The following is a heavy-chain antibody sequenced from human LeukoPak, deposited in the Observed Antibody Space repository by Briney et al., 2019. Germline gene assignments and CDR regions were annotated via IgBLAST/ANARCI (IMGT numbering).Heavy chain of an antibody. D-gene: IGHD4-23*01. CDR3: ARNSRGDYDGAFDI. Sequence: SETLSLTCTVSGYSISSGYYWGWIRQPPGKGLEWIGSIYHSGSTYYNPSLKSRVTISVDTSKNQFSLKLSSVTAADTAVYYCARNSRGDYDGAFDIWGQGTMVTVSS. V-gene: IGHV4-38-2*02. CDR1: GYSISSGYY. CDR2: IYHSGST. J-gene: IGHJ3*02.